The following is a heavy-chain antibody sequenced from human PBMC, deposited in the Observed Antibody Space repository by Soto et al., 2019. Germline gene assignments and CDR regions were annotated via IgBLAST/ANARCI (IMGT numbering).Heavy chain of an antibody. J-gene: IGHJ3*02. CDR3: VRESYPSKAFDI. D-gene: IGHD2-2*01. V-gene: IGHV3-21*01. CDR1: GFTFSNYN. Sequence: EVQLVESGGGLVKPGESLRLSCAASGFTFSNYNINWVRQAPGKGLEWVSSIRSRSIDMYYADSVKGRFTISRDDAKNSLSLQMNCLRAEDTAVYFCVRESYPSKAFDIWGQGTMVTVSS. CDR2: IRSRSIDM.